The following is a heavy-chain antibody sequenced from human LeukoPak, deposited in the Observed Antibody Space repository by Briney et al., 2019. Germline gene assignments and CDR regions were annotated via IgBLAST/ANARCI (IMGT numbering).Heavy chain of an antibody. CDR2: IYYSGST. Sequence: SETLSLTRTVSGGSISSGDYYWSWIRQPPGKGLEWIGYIYYSGSTYYNPSLKSRVTISVDTSKNQFSLKLSSVTAADTAVYYCARVPPPSYYYDSSGYLGFDYWGQGTLVTVSS. CDR3: ARVPPPSYYYDSSGYLGFDY. V-gene: IGHV4-30-4*01. D-gene: IGHD3-22*01. CDR1: GGSISSGDYY. J-gene: IGHJ4*02.